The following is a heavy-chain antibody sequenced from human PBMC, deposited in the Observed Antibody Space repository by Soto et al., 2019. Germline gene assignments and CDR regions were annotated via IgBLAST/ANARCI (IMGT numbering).Heavy chain of an antibody. V-gene: IGHV3-15*01. CDR3: TTDVANSSYGWFPEYNRFDP. CDR2: IKSKTDGGTT. J-gene: IGHJ5*02. Sequence: EVQLVESGGGLVKPGGSLRLSCAASGFTFSNAWMSWVRQAPGKGLEWVGRIKSKTDGGTTDYAAPVKGRFTISRDDSKNKLYLQMNSLKTEDTAVYYCTTDVANSSYGWFPEYNRFDPWGQGTLVTVSS. D-gene: IGHD6-6*01. CDR1: GFTFSNAW.